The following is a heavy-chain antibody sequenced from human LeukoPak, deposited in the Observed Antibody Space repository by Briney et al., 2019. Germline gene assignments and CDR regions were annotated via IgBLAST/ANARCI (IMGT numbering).Heavy chain of an antibody. V-gene: IGHV1-46*01. CDR3: ARDIKAIGANYYYGMEV. CDR2: INPSGGST. CDR1: GYTFTSYY. D-gene: IGHD4/OR15-4a*01. Sequence: GASVKVSCKASGYTFTSYYMHWVRQAPGQGLEWMGIINPSGGSTSYAQKFQGRVTMTRDTSTSTVYMELSSLRSEDTAVYYCARDIKAIGANYYYGMEVWGQGTTVTVSS. J-gene: IGHJ6*02.